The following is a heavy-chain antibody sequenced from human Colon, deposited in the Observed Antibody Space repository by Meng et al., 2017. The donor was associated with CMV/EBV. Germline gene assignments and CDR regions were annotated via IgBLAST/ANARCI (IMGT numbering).Heavy chain of an antibody. V-gene: IGHV3-53*05. J-gene: IGHJ5*02. CDR2: FYSIGS. Sequence: GESLKISCAASGFSVSNNYMTWVRQAPGKGLEYVSMFYSIGSYSESVKGRFTIARDNSKNSVYLHMKSLRPEDTGIYYCARGRWLDPWGQGTRVTVSS. CDR3: ARGRWLDP. CDR1: GFSVSNNY.